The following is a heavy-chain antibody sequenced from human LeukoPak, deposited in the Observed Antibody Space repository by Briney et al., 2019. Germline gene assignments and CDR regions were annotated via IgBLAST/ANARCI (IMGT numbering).Heavy chain of an antibody. Sequence: PGGSLRLSCAASGFTFSSDWMHWVRQVPGKGLVWVSRINSDGSSTAYADSVKRRFTISRDNAKNTLYLQMNSLRVEVTAVYYCGRALGSPLDYWGQGTLVTVSS. CDR1: GFTFSSDW. V-gene: IGHV3-74*01. CDR3: GRALGSPLDY. D-gene: IGHD1-26*01. J-gene: IGHJ4*02. CDR2: INSDGSST.